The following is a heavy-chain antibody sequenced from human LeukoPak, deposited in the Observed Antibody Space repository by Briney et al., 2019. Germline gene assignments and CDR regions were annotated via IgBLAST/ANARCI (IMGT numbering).Heavy chain of an antibody. V-gene: IGHV4-31*03. D-gene: IGHD6-13*01. J-gene: IGHJ4*02. CDR2: IYHSGIT. CDR1: GGSISSGDSY. CDR3: AGWHGSTAGFDY. Sequence: SQTLSLTCTVSGGSISSGDSYWSWIRQHPEKGLEWIGYIYHSGITYYSPSLKSRLTILVDTSKNQFSLKLNSVTAADTAVYYCAGWHGSTAGFDYWGQGTLVTVSS.